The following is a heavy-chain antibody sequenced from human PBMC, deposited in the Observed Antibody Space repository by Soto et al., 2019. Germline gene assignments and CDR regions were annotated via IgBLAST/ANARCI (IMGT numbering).Heavy chain of an antibody. V-gene: IGHV4-59*01. CDR1: GGSISSYY. D-gene: IGHD4-17*01. J-gene: IGHJ4*02. CDR2: IYYSGST. CDR3: ARAEDYGELDY. Sequence: SETLSLTCTVSGGSISSYYWSWIRQPPGKGLEWIGYIYYSGSTNYNPSLKSRVTISVDTSKNQFSLKLSSVTAADTAVYYCARAEDYGELDYWGQGTLVSVSS.